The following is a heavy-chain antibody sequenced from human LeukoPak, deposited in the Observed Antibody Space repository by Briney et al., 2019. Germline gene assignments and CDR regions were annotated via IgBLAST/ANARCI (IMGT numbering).Heavy chain of an antibody. D-gene: IGHD5/OR15-5a*01. CDR2: INAGNGNT. J-gene: IGHJ4*02. V-gene: IGHV1-3*01. CDR1: GYIFTDYA. CDR3: ARGRWSTTTASYYFDS. Sequence: ASVNVSCTASGYIFTDYAINWVRQAPGERLEWMGWINAGNGNTKYSQKFQGRVTITRDRSASTAYMELNSLRSEDTAVYYCARGRWSTTTASYYFDSWGQGSLVTVS.